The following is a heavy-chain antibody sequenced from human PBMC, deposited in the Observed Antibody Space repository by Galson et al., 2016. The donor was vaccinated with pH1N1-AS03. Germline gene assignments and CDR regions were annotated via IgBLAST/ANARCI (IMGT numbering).Heavy chain of an antibody. CDR2: ITSTSYK. V-gene: IGHV3-21*01. D-gene: IGHD1-1*01. CDR1: GFMFSTYR. CDR3: ARDWHNWNDRDYYYFYMDV. J-gene: IGHJ6*03. Sequence: SLRLSCAASGFMFSTYRMSWVRQAPGKGLEWVSSITSTSYKNYADSVKGRFTNPRDYAKNSLYLQINSLRVEDTAVYYCARDWHNWNDRDYYYFYMDVWGKGTTVTVSS.